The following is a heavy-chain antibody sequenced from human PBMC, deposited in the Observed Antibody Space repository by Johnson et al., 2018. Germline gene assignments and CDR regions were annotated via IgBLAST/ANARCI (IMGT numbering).Heavy chain of an antibody. J-gene: IGHJ1*01. CDR1: GFTFSDYY. CDR3: ARDGRSWTHNAEYLQH. Sequence: QVQLVQSGGGLVKPGGSLRLSCAASGFTFSDYYMSWIRQAPGKGLEWVSYISSSGRTVYYADSVTGRFTISRDNAKNSLYLQMNSLGAEDTAGYYCARDGRSWTHNAEYLQHWGQGTPVTVAS. CDR2: ISSSGRTV. D-gene: IGHD3-10*01. V-gene: IGHV3-11*01.